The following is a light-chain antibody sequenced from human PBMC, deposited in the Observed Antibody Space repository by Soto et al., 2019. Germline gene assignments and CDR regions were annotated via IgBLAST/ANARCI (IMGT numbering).Light chain of an antibody. J-gene: IGKJ3*01. Sequence: EIVLTQSPGTLSLSPGERATLSCRASQSINSRHLAWYQQKPGQAPRLLTYGASSRATGIPDRFSGSGSGTDFTLTISRLEPEDFAVYYCQQFGSSPGFTFGPGTKVDIK. CDR2: GAS. CDR1: QSINSRH. V-gene: IGKV3-20*01. CDR3: QQFGSSPGFT.